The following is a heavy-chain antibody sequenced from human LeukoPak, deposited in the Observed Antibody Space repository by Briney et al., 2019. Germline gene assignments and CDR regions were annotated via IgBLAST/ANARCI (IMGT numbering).Heavy chain of an antibody. V-gene: IGHV1-18*01. D-gene: IGHD5-18*01. CDR3: ARVSDTAMVTPGFDS. CDR1: GYNFNRYT. CDR2: VSTSNGDT. Sequence: ASVKVSCKTSGYNFNRYTITWVRQAPGQGLEWMGWVSTSNGDTSYADKFQGRVTMTTETVTKTAYMELRRLRSGDTAMYFCARVSDTAMVTPGFDSWGQGTLVTVSS. J-gene: IGHJ4*02.